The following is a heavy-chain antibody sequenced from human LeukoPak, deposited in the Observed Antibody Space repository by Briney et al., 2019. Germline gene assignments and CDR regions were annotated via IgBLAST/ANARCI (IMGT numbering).Heavy chain of an antibody. CDR1: GFTFNIYW. CDR2: IKEDGREK. Sequence: GGSLRLSCAASGFTFNIYWMSWVRQAPGKGLEWVANIKEDGREKYYVDSVKGRFTISRDNAKNSLYLHMNSLRAEDTAVYYCARASSWYPPSRFDPWGQGTLVTVSS. J-gene: IGHJ5*02. CDR3: ARASSWYPPSRFDP. D-gene: IGHD6-13*01. V-gene: IGHV3-7*01.